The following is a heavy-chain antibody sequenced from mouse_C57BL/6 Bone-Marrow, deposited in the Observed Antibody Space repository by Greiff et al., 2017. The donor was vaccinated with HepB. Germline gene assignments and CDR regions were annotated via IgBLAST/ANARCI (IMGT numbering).Heavy chain of an antibody. D-gene: IGHD1-1*01. V-gene: IGHV1-19*01. J-gene: IGHJ4*01. Sequence: VQLQQSGPVLVKPGASVKMSCKASGYTFTDYYMNWVKQSHGKSLEWIGVINPYNGGTSYNQKFKGKATLTVDKSSSTAYMELNSLTSEDSAVYYCARRITTVVARAMDYWGQGTSVTVSS. CDR3: ARRITTVVARAMDY. CDR2: INPYNGGT. CDR1: GYTFTDYY.